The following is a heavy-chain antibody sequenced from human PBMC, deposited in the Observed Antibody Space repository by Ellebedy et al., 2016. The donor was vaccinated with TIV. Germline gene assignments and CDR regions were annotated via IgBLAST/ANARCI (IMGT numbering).Heavy chain of an antibody. Sequence: AASVKVSCKASSTYAINWVRQAPGQGLEWLGWISAHNGDTTYARSVQGRVSMTIDTYTKTAYLQLSRLRSDDTAVYYCARAYYYDSGGYPQGDYWGQGTLVTVSS. D-gene: IGHD3-22*01. J-gene: IGHJ4*02. CDR2: ISAHNGDT. CDR3: ARAYYYDSGGYPQGDY. CDR1: STYA. V-gene: IGHV1-18*01.